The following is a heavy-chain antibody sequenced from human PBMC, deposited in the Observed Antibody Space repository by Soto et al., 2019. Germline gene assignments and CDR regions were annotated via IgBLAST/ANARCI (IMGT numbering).Heavy chain of an antibody. CDR1: GFSFTSYS. J-gene: IGHJ6*02. D-gene: IGHD4-17*01. Sequence: EVQLVESGGGLVKPGGSLRLSCAASGFSFTSYSMNWVRQAPGKGLELVSAISGSSDYIYYADSVKGRFTISRDNAKNSLHLQMNSLRDEDTAVYYCARGNGFPMNYYGMDVWGQGTTVTVSS. CDR3: ARGNGFPMNYYGMDV. V-gene: IGHV3-21*01. CDR2: ISGSSDYI.